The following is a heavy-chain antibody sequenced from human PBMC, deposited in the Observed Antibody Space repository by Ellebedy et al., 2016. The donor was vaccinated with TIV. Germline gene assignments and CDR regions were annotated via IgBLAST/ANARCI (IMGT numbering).Heavy chain of an antibody. CDR1: GGSISSSSYY. Sequence: SETLSLTXTVSGGSISSSSYYWGWIRQPPGKGLEWIGSIYYSGSTYYNPSLKSRVTISVDTSKNQFSLKLSSVTAADTAVYYCARSGNEGYMDVWGKGTTVTVSS. CDR2: IYYSGST. J-gene: IGHJ6*03. D-gene: IGHD4-23*01. V-gene: IGHV4-39*01. CDR3: ARSGNEGYMDV.